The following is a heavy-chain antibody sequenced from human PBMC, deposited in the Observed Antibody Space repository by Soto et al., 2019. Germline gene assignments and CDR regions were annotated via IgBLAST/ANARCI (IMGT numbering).Heavy chain of an antibody. CDR3: ARGGGVGVAGFAAFDM. J-gene: IGHJ3*02. V-gene: IGHV1-2*02. D-gene: IGHD3-3*01. CDR2: INPATGAA. CDR1: GYPVTAYY. Sequence: QLHLVQSGAVVKKPGASVTVSCSASGYPVTAYYMHWVRQAPGRGLEWMGGINPATGAAKYTQTCQGRVTMTRDTSTSTVFMELSGLTSEDTAVFYCARGGGVGVAGFAAFDMWGQGTLVTVSS.